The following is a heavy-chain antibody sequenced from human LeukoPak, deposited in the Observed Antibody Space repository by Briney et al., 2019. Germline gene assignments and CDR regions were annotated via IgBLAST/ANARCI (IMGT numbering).Heavy chain of an antibody. CDR3: AKGSGSPYYFDY. Sequence: PGGSLRLSCAASGFTFSNFAMSWVRQAPGKGLECVSLISANGGATYYADSVKGRFTISRDNSKSTLYLQMNSLRGDDTAVYYCAKGSGSPYYFDYWGQGTLVSVSS. D-gene: IGHD3-10*01. J-gene: IGHJ4*02. V-gene: IGHV3-23*01. CDR1: GFTFSNFA. CDR2: ISANGGAT.